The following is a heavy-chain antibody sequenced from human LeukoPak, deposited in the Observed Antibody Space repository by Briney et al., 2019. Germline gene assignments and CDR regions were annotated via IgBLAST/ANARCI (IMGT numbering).Heavy chain of an antibody. CDR1: GFTFSNYA. CDR3: ARRYSSGWYHFDY. Sequence: GGSLRLFCAASGFTFSNYAMSWVRQAPGKGLESVSTTSESGGRTYYADSVKGRFTISRDNSKNTLHLQMNSLRADDTAVYYCARRYSSGWYHFDYWGQGTLVTVSS. J-gene: IGHJ4*02. D-gene: IGHD6-19*01. V-gene: IGHV3-23*01. CDR2: TSESGGRT.